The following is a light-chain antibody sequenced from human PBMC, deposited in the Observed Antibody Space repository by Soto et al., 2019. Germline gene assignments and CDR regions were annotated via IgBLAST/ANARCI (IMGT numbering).Light chain of an antibody. V-gene: IGLV2-14*03. J-gene: IGLJ3*02. Sequence: QSVLTQPASVSGSPGQSITISCTGTSSDVGGYNYVSWYQQHPGKAPKVMIYEVTNRASGVSNRFSASKSGNTASLTISGLRAEDEAEYHCSSFTSSSTWVFGGGTQLPS. CDR2: EVT. CDR1: SSDVGGYNY. CDR3: SSFTSSSTWV.